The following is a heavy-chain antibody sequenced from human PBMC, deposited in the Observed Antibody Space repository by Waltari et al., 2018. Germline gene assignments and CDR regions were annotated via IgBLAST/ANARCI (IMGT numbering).Heavy chain of an antibody. Sequence: QVQLVESGGGVVQPGGSLRLSCAASGFTFSSYGMHWVRKAPGNGLEWVAFIRYDGSNKYYADSVKGRFTISRDNSKNTLYLQMNSLRAEDTAVYYCAKGGTTGTTIFLDYWGQGTLVTVSS. J-gene: IGHJ4*02. V-gene: IGHV3-30*02. CDR1: GFTFSSYG. D-gene: IGHD1-1*01. CDR3: AKGGTTGTTIFLDY. CDR2: IRYDGSNK.